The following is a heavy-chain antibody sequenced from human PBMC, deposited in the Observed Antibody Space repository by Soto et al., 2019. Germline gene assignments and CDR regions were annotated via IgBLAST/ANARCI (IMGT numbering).Heavy chain of an antibody. V-gene: IGHV3-33*01. D-gene: IGHD3-10*01. CDR1: GFTFRSYG. CDR3: ARDPAEYVGSRGMDS. CDR2: IWYDGNNK. Sequence: SLRLSCAASGFTFRSYGMHWVRQAPGKGLEWVAVIWYDGNNKYYADSVKGRFTISRDNSKNTLYLQMNGLRVEDTAAYYCARDPAEYVGSRGMDSWRRGTTVTVSS. J-gene: IGHJ6*04.